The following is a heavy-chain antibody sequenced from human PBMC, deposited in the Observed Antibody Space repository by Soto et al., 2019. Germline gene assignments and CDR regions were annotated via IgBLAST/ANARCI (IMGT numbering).Heavy chain of an antibody. CDR1: GVTFSNYA. J-gene: IGHJ4*02. CDR2: ISGRGGNT. CDR3: AKAGCSGGTCYLYYFDY. V-gene: IGHV3-23*01. D-gene: IGHD2-15*01. Sequence: GGSLRLSCAASGVTFSNYAMSWVRQAPGKGLEWVSTISGRGGNTYYADSVKGRFTISRDNSRNTLYLQMDSLRVEDSAVYSCAKAGCSGGTCYLYYFDYWGQGALVTVSS.